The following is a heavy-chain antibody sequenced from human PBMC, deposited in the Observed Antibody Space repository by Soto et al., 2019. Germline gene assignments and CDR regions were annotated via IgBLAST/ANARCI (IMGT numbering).Heavy chain of an antibody. V-gene: IGHV1-3*01. D-gene: IGHD3-9*01. CDR3: ARASYDLLTGITSLSYFDY. Sequence: QVYLVQSGAEVREPGASVKVSCKPSGYTFTTYAMHWVRQAPGQRLEWMGWINAGNGNTKYSHKFQGRVTISRDTSARPVYMELSSLISEDTAVYFCARASYDLLTGITSLSYFDYWGQGTLVTVSS. CDR2: INAGNGNT. CDR1: GYTFTTYA. J-gene: IGHJ4*02.